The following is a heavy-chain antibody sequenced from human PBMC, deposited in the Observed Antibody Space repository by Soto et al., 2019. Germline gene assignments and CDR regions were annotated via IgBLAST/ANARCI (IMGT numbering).Heavy chain of an antibody. CDR1: GFTFSSYA. J-gene: IGHJ4*02. CDR3: AKDFLIVVAGTYFDY. CDR2: ISGSAGST. Sequence: PGGSLRLSCAASGFTFSSYAMSWVRQAPGKGLEWVSAISGSAGSTYYADSVKGRFTISRDNSKNTLYLQMNSLRAEDTAVYYCAKDFLIVVAGTYFDYWGQGTLVTVSS. D-gene: IGHD6-19*01. V-gene: IGHV3-23*01.